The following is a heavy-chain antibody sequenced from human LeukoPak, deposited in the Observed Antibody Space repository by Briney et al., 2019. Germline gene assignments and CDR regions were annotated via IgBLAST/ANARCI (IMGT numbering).Heavy chain of an antibody. J-gene: IGHJ3*02. CDR2: IIPIFGTA. V-gene: IGHV1-69*05. Sequence: SVKVSCKASGGTFGSYAISWVRQAPGQGLEWMGRIIPIFGTANYARKLQGRVTITTDESTSTAYMELSSLRSEDTAVYYCASPLGGYFEGAFDIWGQGTMVTVSS. CDR1: GGTFGSYA. D-gene: IGHD3-9*01. CDR3: ASPLGGYFEGAFDI.